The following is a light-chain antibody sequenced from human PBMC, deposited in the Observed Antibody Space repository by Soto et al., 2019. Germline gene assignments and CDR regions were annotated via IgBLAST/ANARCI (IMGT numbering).Light chain of an antibody. CDR2: KVS. Sequence: DIVLTQTPLSSPVTLGQPASISCRSSQSLVHSDGNTYLSWLHQRPGQPPRLLIYKVSNRFSGXPXRXXGGGAGTDFTLKISRVEAEDVGVYYCMQATQYRPYTFGQGTKLEIK. V-gene: IGKV2-24*01. CDR1: QSLVHSDGNTY. J-gene: IGKJ2*01. CDR3: MQATQYRPYT.